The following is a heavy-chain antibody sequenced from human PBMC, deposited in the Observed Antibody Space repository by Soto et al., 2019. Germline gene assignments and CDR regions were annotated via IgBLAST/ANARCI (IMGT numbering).Heavy chain of an antibody. CDR2: ISGDNGNT. Sequence: QIQLVQSGAEVRKPGASVKVSCKASGYTFTNYGIGWVRQAPGQGLEWMGWISGDNGNTNYAEKFQGRVSMTTDTSTSTAYMDMGSLRSDDTAVYYCAKAPVLLLYGGWFDPWGQGTLVSVSS. J-gene: IGHJ5*02. V-gene: IGHV1-18*04. CDR1: GYTFTNYG. D-gene: IGHD3-22*01. CDR3: AKAPVLLLYGGWFDP.